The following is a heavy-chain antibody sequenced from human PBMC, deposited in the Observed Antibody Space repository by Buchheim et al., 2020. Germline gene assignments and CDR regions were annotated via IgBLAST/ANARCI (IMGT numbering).Heavy chain of an antibody. J-gene: IGHJ4*02. D-gene: IGHD5-12*01. CDR2: VNSDGSGT. CDR3: VKDLPNSGFAYDY. CDR1: GFTFSRYG. V-gene: IGHV3-74*01. Sequence: EVQLVESGGGLVQPGGSLRLSCAASGFTFSRYGMHWVRQAPGKGLMWVSRVNSDGSGTGYADSVKGRFTISRDNSTKTPYLQMNSLRAEDTAVYYCVKDLPNSGFAYDYWGQGSL.